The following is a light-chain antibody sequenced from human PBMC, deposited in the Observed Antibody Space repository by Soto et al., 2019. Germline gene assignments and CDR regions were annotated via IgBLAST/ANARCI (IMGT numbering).Light chain of an antibody. CDR2: ATS. V-gene: IGKV1-39*02. CDR3: QESPRT. Sequence: DIKMTLSLSALAAYLKDRVTITCRASQIIIRHLNWYQQKPGKAPKFLIYATSTLQSGVPSRFSGSGSGTDFTLTISRLEPEDSAVYYCQESPRTFGQGAKVDIK. J-gene: IGKJ1*01. CDR1: QIIIRH.